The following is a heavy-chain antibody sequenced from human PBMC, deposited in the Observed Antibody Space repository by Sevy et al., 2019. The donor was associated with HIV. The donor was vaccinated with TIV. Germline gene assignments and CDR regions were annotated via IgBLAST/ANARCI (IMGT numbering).Heavy chain of an antibody. CDR1: GFTFSSYA. J-gene: IGHJ4*02. D-gene: IGHD6-19*01. V-gene: IGHV3-23*01. Sequence: GGSLRLSCAASGFTFSSYAMSWVRQAPGKGLEWVSAISGSGSSTYYADSVKGRFTISRDNSKKTLYLQMNSLRADDTAVYYCAKVIGGQWLVRGYFDYWGQGTLVTVSS. CDR2: ISGSGSST. CDR3: AKVIGGQWLVRGYFDY.